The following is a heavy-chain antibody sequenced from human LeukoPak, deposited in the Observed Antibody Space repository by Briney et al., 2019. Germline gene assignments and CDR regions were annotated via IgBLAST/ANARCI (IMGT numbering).Heavy chain of an antibody. J-gene: IGHJ4*02. CDR1: GGSFSGYY. V-gene: IGHV4-34*01. CDR2: INHSGST. Sequence: SETLSLTCAVYGGSFSGYYWSWIRQPPGKGLEWIGEINHSGSTNYNPSLKSRVTISVDTSKNQFSLELSSVTAADTAVYCCARGVVATVVPAAMPVYYFDYWGQGTLVTVSS. CDR3: ARGVVATVVPAAMPVYYFDY. D-gene: IGHD2-2*01.